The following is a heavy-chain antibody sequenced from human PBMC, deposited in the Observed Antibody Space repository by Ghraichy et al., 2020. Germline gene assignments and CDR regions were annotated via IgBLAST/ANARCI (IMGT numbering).Heavy chain of an antibody. D-gene: IGHD5-12*01. CDR2: INYSGRT. Sequence: SETLSLTCTVSGGSINSSSHYWGWIRQPPGKGLEWIGSINYSGRTNYKPSLESRVTISVDKSKNQFSLKLSSVTAADTAVFFCVRRGYSGYDWGQGTLVTVSA. J-gene: IGHJ4*02. CDR3: VRRGYSGYD. V-gene: IGHV4-39*01. CDR1: GGSINSSSHY.